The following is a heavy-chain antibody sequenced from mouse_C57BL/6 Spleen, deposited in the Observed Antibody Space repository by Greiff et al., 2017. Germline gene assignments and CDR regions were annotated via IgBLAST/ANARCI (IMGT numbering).Heavy chain of an antibody. CDR3: ARETYDGYSLAWFAY. D-gene: IGHD2-3*01. CDR2: ISYDGSN. CDR1: GYSITSGYY. V-gene: IGHV3-6*01. J-gene: IGHJ3*01. Sequence: ESGPGLVKPSQSLSLTCSVTGYSITSGYYWNWIRQFPGNKLEWMGYISYDGSNNYNPSLKNRISITRDTSKNQFFLKLNSVTTEDTATYYCARETYDGYSLAWFAYWGQGTLVTVSA.